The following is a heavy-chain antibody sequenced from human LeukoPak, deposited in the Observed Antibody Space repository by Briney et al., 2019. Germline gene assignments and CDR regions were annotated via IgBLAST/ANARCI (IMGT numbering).Heavy chain of an antibody. CDR2: IIPIFGTA. D-gene: IGHD1-26*01. Sequence: SVKVSCKASGGTFSSYAISWVRQAPGQGLEWMGGIIPIFGTANYAQKFQGRVTITTDESTSTAYMELSSLRSEDTAVYYCARESPNSYSGSRTLYFDYWGQGTLATVSS. J-gene: IGHJ4*02. CDR1: GGTFSSYA. CDR3: ARESPNSYSGSRTLYFDY. V-gene: IGHV1-69*05.